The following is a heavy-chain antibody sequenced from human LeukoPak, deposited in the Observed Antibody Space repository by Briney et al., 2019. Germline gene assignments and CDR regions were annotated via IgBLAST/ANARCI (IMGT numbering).Heavy chain of an antibody. J-gene: IGHJ4*02. CDR3: ARQFWDIVVVPAAFDY. D-gene: IGHD2-2*01. CDR1: GYSFTSYW. V-gene: IGHV5-51*01. Sequence: GESLKISCKGSGYSFTSYWIGWVRQMPGKGLEWMGSIYPGDSDTRYSPSFQGQVTISADKSISTASLQWSSLKASDTAMYYCARQFWDIVVVPAAFDYWGQGTLVTVSS. CDR2: IYPGDSDT.